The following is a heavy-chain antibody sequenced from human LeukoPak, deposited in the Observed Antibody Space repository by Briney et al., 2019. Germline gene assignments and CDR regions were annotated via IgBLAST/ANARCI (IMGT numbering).Heavy chain of an antibody. V-gene: IGHV1-18*01. CDR3: ARWPYYYDSSGYYTASPFDY. Sequence: ASVKVSCKASGYTFTSYGISWVRQAPGQGLEWMGWISAYNGNTNYAQKLQGRVTVTTDTSTSTAYMELRSLRSDDTAVYYCARWPYYYDSSGYYTASPFDYWGQGTLVTVSS. D-gene: IGHD3-22*01. CDR2: ISAYNGNT. J-gene: IGHJ4*02. CDR1: GYTFTSYG.